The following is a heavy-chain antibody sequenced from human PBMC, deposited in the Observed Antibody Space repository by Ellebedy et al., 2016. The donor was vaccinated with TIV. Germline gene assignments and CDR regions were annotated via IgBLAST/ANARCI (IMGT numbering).Heavy chain of an antibody. CDR2: ISNSDTI. CDR3: ARELIMVRGVTPRSFYYYYGMDV. Sequence: PGGSLRLSCAASGFTFSSYSMNWVRQAPGKGLEWLSYISNSDTIYYADSVRGRFTIPRENSKNTLYLQMNSLRVDDTAVYYCARELIMVRGVTPRSFYYYYGMDVWGQGTTVTVSS. D-gene: IGHD3-10*01. J-gene: IGHJ6*02. V-gene: IGHV3-48*01. CDR1: GFTFSSYS.